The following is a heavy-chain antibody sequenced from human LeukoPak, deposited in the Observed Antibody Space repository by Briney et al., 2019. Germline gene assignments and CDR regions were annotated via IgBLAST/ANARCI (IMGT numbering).Heavy chain of an antibody. CDR3: ARGGHSYGRNWFDH. CDR1: GGSISSGGFS. V-gene: IGHV4-30-2*01. J-gene: IGHJ5*02. Sequence: SETLSLTCAVSGGSISSGGFSWSWIRQPPGKGLEWVGSIYHSGNTYYNPSLKSRVTISVDRSKNQFSLEVSSVTAADTAVYYCARGGHSYGRNWFDHWGQGTLVTVSS. CDR2: IYHSGNT. D-gene: IGHD5-18*01.